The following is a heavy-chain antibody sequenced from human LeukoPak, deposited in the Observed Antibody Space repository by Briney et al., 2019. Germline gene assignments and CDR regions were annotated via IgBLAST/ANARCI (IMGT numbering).Heavy chain of an antibody. J-gene: IGHJ4*02. Sequence: GGSLRLSCAASGFTFSSYAMSWVRQAPGKGLEWVSAISGPAGSWDYADSVKGRFTISRDNSKNALFLQMNSLRAEDTAIYYCAKRVGLVSAPLYYFDVWGQGTLVTVSS. CDR3: AKRVGLVSAPLYYFDV. CDR2: ISGPAGSW. D-gene: IGHD5/OR15-5a*01. CDR1: GFTFSSYA. V-gene: IGHV3-23*01.